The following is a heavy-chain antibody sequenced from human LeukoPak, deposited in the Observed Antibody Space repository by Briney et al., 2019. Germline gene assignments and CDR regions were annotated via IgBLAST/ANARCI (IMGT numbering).Heavy chain of an antibody. CDR2: INTDESDI. CDR1: GFTFSPYW. Sequence: GGSLRLSCAASGFTFSPYWMHWVRQAPGKGLVWVSRINTDESDIAYAASVKGRFTTSRDNAENTLYLQMNSLRAGDTAVYYCVRQATNKPIDYWGRGTLVTVSS. D-gene: IGHD5-12*01. CDR3: VRQATNKPIDY. V-gene: IGHV3-74*01. J-gene: IGHJ4*02.